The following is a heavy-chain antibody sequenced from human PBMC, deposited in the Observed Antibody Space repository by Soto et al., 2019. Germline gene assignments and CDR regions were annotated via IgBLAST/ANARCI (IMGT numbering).Heavy chain of an antibody. CDR3: ARDADTSSHYSKFDY. V-gene: IGHV3-33*01. D-gene: IGHD3-22*01. J-gene: IGHJ4*02. Sequence: QVQLVESGGGVVQPGRSLRLSCAASGFTFTSYGIHWVRQAPGKGLEWVAVIWYDGSKKYYTDSVKGRFTISRDNSKNTLYLQISSLRADDSAVYYCARDADTSSHYSKFDYWGQGTLVTVSS. CDR2: IWYDGSKK. CDR1: GFTFTSYG.